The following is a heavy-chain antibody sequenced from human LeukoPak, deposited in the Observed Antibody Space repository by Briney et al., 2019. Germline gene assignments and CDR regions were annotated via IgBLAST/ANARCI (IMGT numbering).Heavy chain of an antibody. V-gene: IGHV1-69*05. D-gene: IGHD6-6*01. Sequence: SVKVSCKASGGTFSSYAISWVRQAPGQGLEWMGRIIPIFGTANYAQKFQGRVTITTDESTSTAYMELSSLRSEDTAVYYCSRDGIAARTEPFDFWGQGTLVTVSS. J-gene: IGHJ4*02. CDR3: SRDGIAARTEPFDF. CDR1: GGTFSSYA. CDR2: IIPIFGTA.